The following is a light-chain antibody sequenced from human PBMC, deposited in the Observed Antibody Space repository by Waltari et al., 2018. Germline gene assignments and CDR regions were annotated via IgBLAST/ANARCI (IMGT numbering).Light chain of an antibody. CDR1: LNVYSH. CDR2: DAS. CDR3: QQGSNMPLT. Sequence: EIVLTQSPATLSLSPGERATLSCRASLNVYSHLVWYQQKPGQAPRLIIYDASKRATGIPARFTGSGSGTDFTLTISSLDPEDFGVYYCQQGSNMPLTFGGGTKVEIK. J-gene: IGKJ4*01. V-gene: IGKV3-11*01.